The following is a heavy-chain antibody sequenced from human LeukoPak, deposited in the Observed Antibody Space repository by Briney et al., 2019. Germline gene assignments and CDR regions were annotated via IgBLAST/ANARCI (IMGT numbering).Heavy chain of an antibody. D-gene: IGHD6-13*01. CDR3: ARDGVAAAGNFNFDY. CDR2: ISYDGSTK. CDR1: GFTFSTYA. Sequence: GRSLRLSCAASGFTFSTYAIHWVRQAPGKGLEWVAVISYDGSTKHYVDSVKGRFTISRDNSKSTLYLQMNSLRAEGTAVYYCARDGVAAAGNFNFDYWGQGTLVTVSS. J-gene: IGHJ4*02. V-gene: IGHV3-30*04.